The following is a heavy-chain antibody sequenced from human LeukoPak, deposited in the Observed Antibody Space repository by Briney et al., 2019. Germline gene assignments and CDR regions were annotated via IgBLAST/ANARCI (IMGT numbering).Heavy chain of an antibody. D-gene: IGHD2-2*02. Sequence: SETLSLTCAVSVGSISSGNWWTWVRPSPGKGLEWIGEIYHNGTLNYNPSLKSRVTISADSFKNHFSLKLTSVTAADTAVYYCATAPILRGEGGKHYKYGMDVWGQGTTVIVSS. CDR3: ATAPILRGEGGKHYKYGMDV. CDR1: VGSISSGNW. V-gene: IGHV4-4*02. CDR2: IYHNGTL. J-gene: IGHJ6*02.